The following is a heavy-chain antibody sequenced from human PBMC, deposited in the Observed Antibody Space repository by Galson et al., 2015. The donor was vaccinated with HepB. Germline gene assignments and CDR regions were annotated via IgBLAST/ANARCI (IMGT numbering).Heavy chain of an antibody. CDR1: GFTFSSYG. V-gene: IGHV3-30*18. CDR3: AKPLRSGYYYFDY. J-gene: IGHJ4*02. CDR2: ISYDGSNK. Sequence: SLRLSCAASGFTFSSYGMHWVRQAPGKGLEWVAVISYDGSNKYYADSVKGRFTISRDNSKNTLYLQMNSLRAEDTAVYYCAKPLRSGYYYFDYWGQGTLVTVSS. D-gene: IGHD3-22*01.